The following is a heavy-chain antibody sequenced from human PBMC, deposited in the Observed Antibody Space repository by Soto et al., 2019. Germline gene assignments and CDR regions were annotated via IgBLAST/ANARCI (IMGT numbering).Heavy chain of an antibody. CDR2: FDPEDGET. D-gene: IGHD3-3*01. J-gene: IGHJ6*02. Sequence: ASVKVSCKASDYTFTSYGITWVRQAPGKGLEWMGGFDPEDGETIYAQKFQGRVTMTEDTSTDTAYMELSSLRSEDTAVYYCATGIMGVVPYYYYYGMDVWGQGTTVPVSS. V-gene: IGHV1-24*01. CDR1: DYTFTSYG. CDR3: ATGIMGVVPYYYYYGMDV.